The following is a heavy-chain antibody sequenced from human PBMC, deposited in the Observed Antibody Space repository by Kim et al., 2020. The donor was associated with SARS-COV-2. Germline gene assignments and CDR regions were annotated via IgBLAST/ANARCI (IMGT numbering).Heavy chain of an antibody. V-gene: IGHV1-2*04. J-gene: IGHJ6*02. CDR1: GYTFTGYY. D-gene: IGHD5-12*01. CDR3: ARDRLVGGYDFSAAMLVESGGMDV. CDR2: INPNSGGT. Sequence: ASVKVSCKASGYTFTGYYMHWVRQAPGQGLEWMGWINPNSGGTNYAQKFQGWVTMTRDTSISTAYMELSRLRSDDTAVYYCARDRLVGGYDFSAAMLVESGGMDVWGQGTTVTVSS.